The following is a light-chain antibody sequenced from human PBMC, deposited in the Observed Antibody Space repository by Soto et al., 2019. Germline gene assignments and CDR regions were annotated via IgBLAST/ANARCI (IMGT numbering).Light chain of an antibody. Sequence: QSALTQPASVSGSPGQSITISCTGTSSDVGSYNLVSWYQQHPGKAPKLMIYEGSKRPSGVSNRFSGSKSGNTASLTISGLQAEDEADYYCCSYAGSSSSSWVFGGGTNLTVL. J-gene: IGLJ3*02. CDR2: EGS. CDR1: SSDVGSYNL. V-gene: IGLV2-23*01. CDR3: CSYAGSSSSSWV.